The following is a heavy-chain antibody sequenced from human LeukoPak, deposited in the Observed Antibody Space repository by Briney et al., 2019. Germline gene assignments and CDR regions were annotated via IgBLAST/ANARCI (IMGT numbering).Heavy chain of an antibody. D-gene: IGHD1-1*01. V-gene: IGHV3-7*03. CDR1: GFTFRDFW. J-gene: IGHJ5*02. CDR3: ARDRDGKDL. Sequence: GGSLRLSCAASGFTFRDFWMSWVRQAPGKGLEWVANIQQNGIEKYSVEGRFTISRDNVNSLLYLRISSLRADDTAMYYCARDRDGKDLWGQGTLVTVSS. CDR2: IQQNGIEK.